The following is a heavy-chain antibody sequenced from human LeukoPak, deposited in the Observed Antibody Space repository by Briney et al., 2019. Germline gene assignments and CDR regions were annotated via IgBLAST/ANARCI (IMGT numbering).Heavy chain of an antibody. CDR1: EFTFGSYW. Sequence: GGSLRLSCAASEFTFGSYWMTWVRQDPGKGLEWVANINRDGSKNHFVDSVKGRFTISRDNAKNFLYLQMNSLRAEDTAVYFCARDSSPYCGDDCYFDAFDLWGQGTMVTVSS. CDR3: ARDSSPYCGDDCYFDAFDL. D-gene: IGHD2-21*02. CDR2: INRDGSKN. V-gene: IGHV3-7*03. J-gene: IGHJ3*01.